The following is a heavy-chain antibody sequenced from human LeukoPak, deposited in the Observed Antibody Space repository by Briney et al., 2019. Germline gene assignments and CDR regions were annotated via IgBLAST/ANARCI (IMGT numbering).Heavy chain of an antibody. CDR3: AKAGLGLRYYYDSSGYGDVYYFDY. J-gene: IGHJ4*02. CDR2: ISWNNGSI. CDR1: GFTFDDYA. D-gene: IGHD3-22*01. Sequence: GGFLRLSCAASGFTFDDYAMHWVRQAPAKGLEWVSGISWNNGSIGYADSVKGRFTISRDNAKNSLYLQMNSLRAEDTALYYCAKAGLGLRYYYDSSGYGDVYYFDYWGQGTLVTVSS. V-gene: IGHV3-9*01.